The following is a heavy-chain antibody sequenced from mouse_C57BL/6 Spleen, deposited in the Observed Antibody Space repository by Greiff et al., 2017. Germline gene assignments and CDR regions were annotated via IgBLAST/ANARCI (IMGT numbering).Heavy chain of an antibody. V-gene: IGHV5-17*01. CDR1: GFTFSDYG. CDR2: ISSGSSTI. J-gene: IGHJ1*03. Sequence: EVQLQQSGGGLVKPGGSLKLSCAASGFTFSDYGMHWVRQAPEKGLEWVAYISSGSSTIYYADTVKGRFTISRDNAKNTLFLQMTSLRSEDTAMYYCAREGLWYFDVWGTGTTVTVSS. D-gene: IGHD3-3*01. CDR3: AREGLWYFDV.